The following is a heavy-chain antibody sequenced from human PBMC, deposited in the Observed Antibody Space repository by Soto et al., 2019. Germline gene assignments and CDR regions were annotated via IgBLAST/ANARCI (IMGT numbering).Heavy chain of an antibody. J-gene: IGHJ4*02. D-gene: IGHD1-26*01. Sequence: EGQLVQSGGGLVQPGGSLRLSCTASGFAFDDYYMDWVRQVPGKGLEWIGRTRDKPNNYAAEYVASVKGRFTISRDASKDSMYLQINAVNTEDTAVYYCARDTGGSYDYWGQGALVIVSS. V-gene: IGHV3-72*01. CDR1: GFAFDDYY. CDR2: TRDKPNNYAA. CDR3: ARDTGGSYDY.